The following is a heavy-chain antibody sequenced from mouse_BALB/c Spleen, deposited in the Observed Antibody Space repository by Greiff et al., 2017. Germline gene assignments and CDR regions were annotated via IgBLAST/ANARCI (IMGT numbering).Heavy chain of an antibody. V-gene: IGHV5-6-4*01. J-gene: IGHJ2*01. Sequence: DVMLVESGGGLVKPGGSLKLSCAASGFTFSSYTMSWVRQTPEKRLEWVATISSGGSYTYYPDSVKGRFTISRDNAKNTLYLQMSSLKSEDTAMYYCTRGEDDFDYWGQGTTLTVSS. CDR1: GFTFSSYT. CDR3: TRGEDDFDY. CDR2: ISSGGSYT.